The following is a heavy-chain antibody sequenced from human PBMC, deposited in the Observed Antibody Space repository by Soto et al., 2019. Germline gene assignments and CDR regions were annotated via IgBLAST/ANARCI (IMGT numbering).Heavy chain of an antibody. J-gene: IGHJ4*02. CDR1: GFTFSTYW. V-gene: IGHV3-7*01. Sequence: GSLRLSCAASGFTFSTYWMSWVRQAPGKGLEWVADIKQDGSEKNYMDSMKGRFTISRDNAKNSLYLQMSSLRAEDTAVYYCGKLFGRPHFASWGKGTLVTVSS. D-gene: IGHD3-16*01. CDR2: IKQDGSEK. CDR3: GKLFGRPHFAS.